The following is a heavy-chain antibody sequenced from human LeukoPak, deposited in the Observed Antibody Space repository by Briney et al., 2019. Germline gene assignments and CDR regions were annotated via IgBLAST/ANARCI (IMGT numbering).Heavy chain of an antibody. V-gene: IGHV1-24*01. D-gene: IGHD6-19*01. CDR2: FDPEDGET. CDR3: ATAPILAYLYSSGWYTPFDY. Sequence: GASVKVSCKVSGYTLTELSMHWVRQAPGKGLEWMGGFDPEDGETIYAQKFQGGVTMTEDTSTDTAYMELSSLRSEDTAVYYCATAPILAYLYSSGWYTPFDYWGQGTLVTVSS. CDR1: GYTLTELS. J-gene: IGHJ4*02.